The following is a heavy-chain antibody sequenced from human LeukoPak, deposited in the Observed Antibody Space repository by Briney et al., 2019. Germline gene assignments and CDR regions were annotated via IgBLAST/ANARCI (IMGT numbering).Heavy chain of an antibody. CDR2: INWNGGST. CDR1: GFTFDDYG. V-gene: IGHV3-20*04. Sequence: GGSLRLSCAASGFTFDDYGMSWVPQAPGKGLEWVSGINWNGGSTGYADSVKGRFTVSRDNAKNSLYLQMNSLRAEDTAVYYCARGPFLSGSPSTVYFDYWGQGTLVTVSS. D-gene: IGHD3-3*01. CDR3: ARGPFLSGSPSTVYFDY. J-gene: IGHJ4*02.